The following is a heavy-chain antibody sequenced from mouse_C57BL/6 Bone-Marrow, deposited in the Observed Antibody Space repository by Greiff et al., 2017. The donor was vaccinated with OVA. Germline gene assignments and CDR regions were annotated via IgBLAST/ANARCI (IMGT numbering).Heavy chain of an antibody. V-gene: IGHV1-82*01. CDR2: IYPGDGDT. CDR3: ARTGMGYYFDY. Sequence: VKLMESGPELVKPGASVKISCKASGYAFSSSWMNWVKQRPGKGLEWIGRIYPGDGDTNYNGKFKGKATLTADKSSSTAYMQLSSLTSEDSGVYFCARTGMGYYFDYWGQGTTLTVSS. D-gene: IGHD4-1*01. CDR1: GYAFSSSW. J-gene: IGHJ2*01.